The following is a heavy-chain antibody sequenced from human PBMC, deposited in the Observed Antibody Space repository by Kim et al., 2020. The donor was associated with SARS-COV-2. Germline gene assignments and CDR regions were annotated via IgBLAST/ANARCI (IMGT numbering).Heavy chain of an antibody. Sequence: QKFQGRVTMTRNTSISTAYMELSSLRSEDTAVYYCARGYVWGSYRKPFDYWGQGTLVTVSS. CDR3: ARGYVWGSYRKPFDY. D-gene: IGHD3-16*02. V-gene: IGHV1-8*01. J-gene: IGHJ4*02.